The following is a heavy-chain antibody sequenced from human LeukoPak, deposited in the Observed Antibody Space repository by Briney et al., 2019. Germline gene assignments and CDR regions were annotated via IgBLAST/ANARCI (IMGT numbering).Heavy chain of an antibody. J-gene: IGHJ5*02. D-gene: IGHD3-22*01. V-gene: IGHV4-59*08. Sequence: PSETLSLTCTVSGDSISSYYWSWIRQPPGKGLEWNGYIYYSGSTNYNPSLKSRVTISVDTSKNQFSLKLSSVTAADTAVYYCARLYYDSSRYPNWFDPWGQGTLVTVSS. CDR2: IYYSGST. CDR3: ARLYYDSSRYPNWFDP. CDR1: GDSISSYY.